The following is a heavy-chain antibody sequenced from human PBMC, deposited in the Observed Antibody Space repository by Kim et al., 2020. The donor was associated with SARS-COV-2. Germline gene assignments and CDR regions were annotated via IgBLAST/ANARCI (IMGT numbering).Heavy chain of an antibody. D-gene: IGHD3-10*01. J-gene: IGHJ4*02. V-gene: IGHV4-34*01. CDR3: VYGSESYHLDY. Sequence: TNYNPSLKSRVSISVDMARNQFSLKLSSVSAADTAVYYCVYGSESYHLDYWGQGTLVTVSS. CDR2: T.